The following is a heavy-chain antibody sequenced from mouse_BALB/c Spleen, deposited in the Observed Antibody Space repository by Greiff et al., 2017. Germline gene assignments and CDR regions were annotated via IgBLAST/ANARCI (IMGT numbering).Heavy chain of an antibody. CDR2: IYPGDGDT. V-gene: IGHV1-82*01. CDR3: ARSHYGNPAWFAY. CDR1: GYAFSSSW. J-gene: IGHJ3*01. Sequence: QVQLQQSGPELVKPGASVKISCKASGYAFSSSWMNWVKQRPGQGLEWIGRIYPGDGDTNYNGKFKGKATLTADKSSSTAYMQLSSLTSVDSAVYFCARSHYGNPAWFAYWGQGTLVTVSA. D-gene: IGHD2-1*01.